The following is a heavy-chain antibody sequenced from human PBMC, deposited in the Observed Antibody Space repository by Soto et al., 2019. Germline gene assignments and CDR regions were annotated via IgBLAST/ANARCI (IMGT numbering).Heavy chain of an antibody. CDR2: IDPVDSYT. CDR3: ARLWQQVVGVWFDP. J-gene: IGHJ5*02. D-gene: IGHD6-13*01. CDR1: GYSFTSYW. Sequence: EVQLVQSGAEVKKPGESLRISCQGSGYSFTSYWISWVRQMPGKGLEWMGRIDPVDSYTNYKPSFQGHVTLSVDKSTSTDYLQWSSLTASDTALYYCARLWQQVVGVWFDPWGQGSLVTVSS. V-gene: IGHV5-10-1*01.